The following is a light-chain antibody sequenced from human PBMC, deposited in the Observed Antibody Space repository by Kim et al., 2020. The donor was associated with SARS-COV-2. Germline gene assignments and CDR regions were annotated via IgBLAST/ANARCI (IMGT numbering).Light chain of an antibody. CDR3: NSRDSSGNHVV. J-gene: IGLJ2*01. V-gene: IGLV3-19*01. CDR1: SLRSYY. CDR2: GKN. Sequence: SSELTQDPAVSVALGQTVRITCQGDSLRSYYASWYQQKPGQAPVLVIYGKNNRPSGIPDRFSGPSSGNTASLTITGAQAEDEADYNCNSRDSSGNHVVFG.